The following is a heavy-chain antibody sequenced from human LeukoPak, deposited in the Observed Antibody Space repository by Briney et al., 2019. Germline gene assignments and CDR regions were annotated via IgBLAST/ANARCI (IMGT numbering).Heavy chain of an antibody. CDR1: GYTFTGYY. J-gene: IGHJ4*02. CDR2: INPNSGGT. D-gene: IGHD2-2*01. CDR3: ARDCSSTSCYRDY. V-gene: IGHV1-2*04. Sequence: RASVKVSCKASGYTFTGYYMHWVRQAPGQGLEWMGWINPNSGGTNYAQKFQGWVTMTRDTSTSTVYMELSSLRSEDTAVYYCARDCSSTSCYRDYWGQGTLVTVSS.